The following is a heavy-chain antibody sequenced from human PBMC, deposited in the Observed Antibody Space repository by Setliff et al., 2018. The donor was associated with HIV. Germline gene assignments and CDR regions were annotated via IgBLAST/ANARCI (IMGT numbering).Heavy chain of an antibody. CDR1: GGSFSGYY. D-gene: IGHD1-26*01. Sequence: PSETLSLTCAVYGGSFSGYYWSWIRQPPGKGLEWIGEINHDRTTNYNPSLKSRVTISVDTSKNQFSLKLNSVTAADTAIYYCARAGMGALRSLFDYWGQGTLVTVSS. J-gene: IGHJ4*02. CDR2: INHDRTT. CDR3: ARAGMGALRSLFDY. V-gene: IGHV4-34*01.